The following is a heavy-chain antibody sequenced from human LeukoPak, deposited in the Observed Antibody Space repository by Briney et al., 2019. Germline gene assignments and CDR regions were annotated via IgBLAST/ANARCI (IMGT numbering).Heavy chain of an antibody. V-gene: IGHV3-53*01. CDR1: GFTVSSNY. CDR2: IYSGGST. CDR3: VREGSQSASATYPGND. Sequence: GGTLRLSCAASGFTVSSNYMSWVRQAPGKGLEWVSVIYSGGSTYYADSVKGRFTISRDNSKSTLYIQMNRLRAEDTAVYYCVREGSQSASATYPGNDWGQGTLVTVSS. J-gene: IGHJ4*02. D-gene: IGHD3-10*01.